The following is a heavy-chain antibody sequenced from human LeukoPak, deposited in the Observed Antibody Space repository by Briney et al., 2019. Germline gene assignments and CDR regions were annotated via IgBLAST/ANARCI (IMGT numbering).Heavy chain of an antibody. CDR3: ARDPTPPEEDAFDI. V-gene: IGHV4-61*02. D-gene: IGHD1-14*01. Sequence: PSETLSLTCTVSGGSISSGSYYWSWIRQPAGKGLEWTGRIYTSGSTNYNPSLKSRVTISVDTSKNQFSLKLSSVTAADTAVYYCARDPTPPEEDAFDIWGQGTMVTVSS. CDR1: GGSISSGSYY. J-gene: IGHJ3*02. CDR2: IYTSGST.